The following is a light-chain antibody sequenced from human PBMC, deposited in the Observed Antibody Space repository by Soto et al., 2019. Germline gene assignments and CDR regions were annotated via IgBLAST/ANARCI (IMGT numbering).Light chain of an antibody. V-gene: IGKV3-20*01. Sequence: SVLTQSPGTLSLSPGERATLSCRASQSVTNRYFAWYQQRPGQAPRLLIYGISNRATGIPDRFSGSGSGTDFTLTISRLEPEDFVVYYCQQYSSFPHTFGQGTKLEVK. CDR2: GIS. CDR3: QQYSSFPHT. CDR1: QSVTNRY. J-gene: IGKJ2*01.